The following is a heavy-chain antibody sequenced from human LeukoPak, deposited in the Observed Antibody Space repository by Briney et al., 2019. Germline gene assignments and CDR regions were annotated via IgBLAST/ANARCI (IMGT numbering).Heavy chain of an antibody. J-gene: IGHJ3*02. V-gene: IGHV5-51*01. CDR1: GCSFTSYW. Sequence: GESLKISCKCSGCSFTSYWIGWVRQMPGKGLGWMGIIYPGDSDTRYSPSFQGQVTISADKSISTAYLQWSSLKASDTAMYYCARHLWFGELTDAFDIWGQGTMVTVSS. CDR2: IYPGDSDT. CDR3: ARHLWFGELTDAFDI. D-gene: IGHD3-10*01.